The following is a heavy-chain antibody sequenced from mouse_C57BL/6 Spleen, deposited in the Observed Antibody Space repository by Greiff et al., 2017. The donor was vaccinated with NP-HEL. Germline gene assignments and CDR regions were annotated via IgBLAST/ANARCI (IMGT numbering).Heavy chain of an antibody. V-gene: IGHV1-55*01. CDR2: IYPGSGST. CDR3: ARVGYYVYAMDY. Sequence: VQLQQSGAELVKPGASVKMSCKASGYTFTSYWITWVKQRPGQGLEWIGDIYPGSGSTNYNEKFKSKATLTVDTSSSTAYMQLSSLTSEDSAVYYCARVGYYVYAMDYWGQGTSVTVSS. J-gene: IGHJ4*01. D-gene: IGHD2-3*01. CDR1: GYTFTSYW.